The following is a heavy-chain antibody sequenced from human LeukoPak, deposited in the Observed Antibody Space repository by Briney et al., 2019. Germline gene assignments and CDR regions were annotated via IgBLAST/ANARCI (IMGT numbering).Heavy chain of an antibody. V-gene: IGHV4-61*02. CDR1: GDSISGNFYF. J-gene: IGHJ5*02. CDR3: ARESVYYYGPFDP. Sequence: SQTLSLTCTVSGDSISGNFYFWSWIRQTAGKGLEWIGRIYASGAASYNPSLKSRVTISVDTSKNQYFLKLRSVTAADTAVYYCARESVYYYGPFDPWGQGTRVIVSS. CDR2: IYASGAA. D-gene: IGHD3-22*01.